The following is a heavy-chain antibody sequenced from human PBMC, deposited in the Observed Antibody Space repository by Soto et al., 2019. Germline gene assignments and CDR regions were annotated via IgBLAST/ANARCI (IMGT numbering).Heavy chain of an antibody. CDR1: GFTFDDYA. CDR2: ISWNSGSI. V-gene: IGHV3-9*01. Sequence: EVQLVESGGGLVQPGRSLRLSCAASGFTFDDYAMHWVRQAPWKGLEWVSGISWNSGSIGYADSVKGRFTISRDNAKNSLYLQMNSLRAEDTALYYCAKWIHSSGCFDYWGQGTLVTVSS. CDR3: AKWIHSSGCFDY. J-gene: IGHJ4*02. D-gene: IGHD6-19*01.